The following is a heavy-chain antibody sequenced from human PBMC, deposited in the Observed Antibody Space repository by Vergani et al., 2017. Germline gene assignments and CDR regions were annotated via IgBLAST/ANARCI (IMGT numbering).Heavy chain of an antibody. CDR3: ARDLRLLYNRFDP. Sequence: EVQLVESGGGVVRPGGSLRLSCATSGFTFDDYGMNWVRQAPGKGLEWVSDINWNGDSTGYADSVKGRFTISRDNSKSTMYLQMKSLRDEDTGVYYCARDLRLLYNRFDPWGQGTLVTVSS. D-gene: IGHD1-14*01. CDR2: INWNGDST. CDR1: GFTFDDYG. V-gene: IGHV3-20*04. J-gene: IGHJ5*02.